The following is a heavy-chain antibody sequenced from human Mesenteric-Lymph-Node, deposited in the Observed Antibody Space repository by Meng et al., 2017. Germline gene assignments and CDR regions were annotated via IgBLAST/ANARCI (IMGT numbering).Heavy chain of an antibody. D-gene: IGHD2-21*02. CDR3: ARVVTALWGYYFDY. CDR2: IYQSGST. Sequence: PCRVNPSGTPARTLSVSGGSISSCNWGSWVRQPPGKGLELIGEIYQSGSTNYNPSLKSRVTISVDKSKNQFSLKLSSVTAADTAVYYCARVVTALWGYYFDYWGQGTLVTVSS. J-gene: IGHJ4*02. CDR1: GGSISSCNW. V-gene: IGHV4-4*02.